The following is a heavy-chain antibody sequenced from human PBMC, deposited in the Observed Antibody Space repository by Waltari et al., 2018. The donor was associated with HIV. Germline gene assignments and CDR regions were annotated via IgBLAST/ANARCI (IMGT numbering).Heavy chain of an antibody. D-gene: IGHD6-19*01. CDR1: GFTFSSYG. CDR2: IWYDGGNR. CDR3: ARAVVGRNFDY. Sequence: QLQLVESGGSVVQPGRSLRLSCAASGFTFSSYGMHWVRQAPGKGLEWVAVIWYDGGNRYYADSVKGRFTISRDNSKNTLYLQMNSLRAEDTAVYYCARAVVGRNFDYWGQGTLVTVSS. V-gene: IGHV3-33*01. J-gene: IGHJ4*02.